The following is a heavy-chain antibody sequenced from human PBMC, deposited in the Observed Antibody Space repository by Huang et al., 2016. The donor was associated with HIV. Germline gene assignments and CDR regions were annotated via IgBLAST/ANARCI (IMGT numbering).Heavy chain of an antibody. J-gene: IGHJ4*02. Sequence: EVQLLESGGGLAQPGGSLRLSCAASGFTFSNYDMSWVRQAPGKGLEWVSTSRAGGGGTFYPDSVKGRFTISRDNSKNTLYLQMNSLKAEDTAVYYCGVTTDYWGQGTLVSVSS. CDR3: GVTTDY. D-gene: IGHD4-17*01. V-gene: IGHV3-23*01. CDR2: SRAGGGGT. CDR1: GFTFSNYD.